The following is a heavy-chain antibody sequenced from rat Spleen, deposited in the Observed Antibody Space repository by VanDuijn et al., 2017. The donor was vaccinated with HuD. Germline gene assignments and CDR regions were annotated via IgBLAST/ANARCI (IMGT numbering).Heavy chain of an antibody. CDR3: ARRHYGYTDYFDY. D-gene: IGHD1-9*01. Sequence: EVQLVESDGGLVQPGRSLKLSCAASGFTFSDYYMAWVRQAPTTGLEWVATISYGDSSGHSSTYYRDSVKGRFTISRDNAKSTLSLQMDSLRSEVTATYYCARRHYGYTDYFDYWGQGVMVTVSS. V-gene: IGHV5-29*01. CDR2: ISYGDSSGHSST. J-gene: IGHJ2*01. CDR1: GFTFSDYY.